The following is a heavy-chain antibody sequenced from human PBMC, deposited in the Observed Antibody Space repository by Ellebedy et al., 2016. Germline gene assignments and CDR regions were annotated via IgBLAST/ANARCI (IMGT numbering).Heavy chain of an antibody. J-gene: IGHJ4*02. CDR1: GYTFTSYA. CDR3: ARTLTYHYDSSDYYPFDY. D-gene: IGHD3-22*01. Sequence: ASVKVSCQASGYTFTSYAMHWVRQAPGQRLEGMGWINAGHDNTKYSPKFQGRVTITRDTSASTAYMELSSLKSEDTAVYYCARTLTYHYDSSDYYPFDYWGQGTLVTVSS. CDR2: INAGHDNT. V-gene: IGHV1-3*01.